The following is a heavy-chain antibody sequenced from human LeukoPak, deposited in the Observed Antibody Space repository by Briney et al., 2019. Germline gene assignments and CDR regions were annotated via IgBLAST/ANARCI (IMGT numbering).Heavy chain of an antibody. Sequence: GGSLRLSCAASRFTFSSYAMHWVRQAPGKGLEWVAVISYVETNKYYADSVKGRFTISRDNSMNTLYLQMNSLRAEDTAVYYCARASQTRSGYHDDYWGQGTLVTVSS. CDR1: RFTFSSYA. D-gene: IGHD3-3*01. CDR2: ISYVETNK. V-gene: IGHV3-30*04. CDR3: ARASQTRSGYHDDY. J-gene: IGHJ4*02.